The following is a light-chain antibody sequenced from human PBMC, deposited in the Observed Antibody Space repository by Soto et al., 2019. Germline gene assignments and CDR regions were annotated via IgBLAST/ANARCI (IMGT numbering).Light chain of an antibody. CDR1: QTVRNN. V-gene: IGKV3-15*01. CDR2: GAS. J-gene: IGKJ5*01. Sequence: EFVLTQSPGTLSLSPGERATLSCRASQTVRNNYLAWYQQKPGQAPRLLIYGASTRATGIPGRFSGSGFGTEFTLTISGLQPEDFAVYYCQQYNDWPPITFGQGTRLEIK. CDR3: QQYNDWPPIT.